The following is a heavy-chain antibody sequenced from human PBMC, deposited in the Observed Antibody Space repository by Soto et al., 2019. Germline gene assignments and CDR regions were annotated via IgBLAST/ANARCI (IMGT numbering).Heavy chain of an antibody. V-gene: IGHV3-30*18. J-gene: IGHJ4*02. CDR3: AKAGLQLYSNSACFNFYD. CDR1: GFPFSQYG. Sequence: GGSLRPSCVASGFPFSQYGFHWVRKAPGKGLEWVALISYIKSVIKYGDSVKGRFTVSRDNSKNTVFLQMDSLRPEERAIYYWAKAGLQLYSNSACFNFYDWGQGTLVTAS. CDR2: ISYIKSVI. D-gene: IGHD4-4*01.